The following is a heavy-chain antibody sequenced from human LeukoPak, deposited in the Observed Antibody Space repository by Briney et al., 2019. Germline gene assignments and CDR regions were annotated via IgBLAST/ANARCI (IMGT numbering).Heavy chain of an antibody. D-gene: IGHD1-26*01. V-gene: IGHV3-64*01. CDR2: ISSNGGST. CDR1: GFTFSSYA. Sequence: GGSLRLSCAASGFTFSSYAMHWVRQAPGKGREYGSAISSNGGSTYYANSVKGRFTICRDNSKNTLYLQMGSLRAEDMAVYYCAREDGIAGATTDYYYGMDVWGQGTTVTVSS. J-gene: IGHJ6*02. CDR3: AREDGIAGATTDYYYGMDV.